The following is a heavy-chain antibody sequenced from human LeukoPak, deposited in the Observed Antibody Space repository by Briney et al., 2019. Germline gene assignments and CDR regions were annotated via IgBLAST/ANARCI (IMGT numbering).Heavy chain of an antibody. CDR3: ARAKSNLVALNWLVP. Sequence: GSVKLSCTASGFTFNGYYIHWVRQAPGQGLEWMGWINPNRGGTNNAKKFQDRVTMTRDTPISTAYMERSRLTSDDTATYNSARAKSNLVALNWLVPWGQRTLVTVSS. CDR1: GFTFNGYY. CDR2: INPNRGGT. V-gene: IGHV1-2*02. J-gene: IGHJ5*02. D-gene: IGHD5-24*01.